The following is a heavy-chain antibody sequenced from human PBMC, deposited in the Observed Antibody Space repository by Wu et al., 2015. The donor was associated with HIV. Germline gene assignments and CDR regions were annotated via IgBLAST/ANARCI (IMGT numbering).Heavy chain of an antibody. Sequence: QLVQSGAEVTKPGASVSVSCQTSGYTFTDHYIHWVRQAPGQGLEWMGGIVPSLGTADHTQTFQDRITVTADASTSSSYMELSSLRSEDTALYYCAISPYCGKGCYQFLRHWGQGTLVIVSS. J-gene: IGHJ1*01. V-gene: IGHV1-69*01. D-gene: IGHD2-21*01. CDR3: AISPYCGKGCYQFLRH. CDR2: IVPSLGTA. CDR1: GYTFTDHY.